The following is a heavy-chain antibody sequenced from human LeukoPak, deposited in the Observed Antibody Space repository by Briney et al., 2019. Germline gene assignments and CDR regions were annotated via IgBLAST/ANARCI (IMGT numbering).Heavy chain of an antibody. D-gene: IGHD3-10*01. CDR2: IYHSGST. Sequence: PSETLSLTCAVSGGSIGSGGYSWSWVRQPPGKGLEWIGYIYHSGSTYYNPSLKSRVTISVDRSKNQFSLKLSSVTAADTAVYYCARERGGGPSFDYWGQGTLVTVSS. J-gene: IGHJ4*02. CDR1: GGSIGSGGYS. CDR3: ARERGGGPSFDY. V-gene: IGHV4-30-2*01.